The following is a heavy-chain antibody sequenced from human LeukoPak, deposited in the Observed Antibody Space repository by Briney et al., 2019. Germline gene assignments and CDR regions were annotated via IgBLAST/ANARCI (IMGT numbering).Heavy chain of an antibody. J-gene: IGHJ6*04. D-gene: IGHD3-10*01. CDR1: RYTLTELS. CDR2: FDPEDGER. V-gene: IGHV1-24*01. Sequence: GASVKVSCKASRYTLTELSMRWVRQAPGKGLEWMGGFDPEDGERIYAQKFQGRLTMTEDTSTDTAYMELSSLRSEDTAVYYCATLMFRGVIGDNYFGMDVWGKGTTVTVSS. CDR3: ATLMFRGVIGDNYFGMDV.